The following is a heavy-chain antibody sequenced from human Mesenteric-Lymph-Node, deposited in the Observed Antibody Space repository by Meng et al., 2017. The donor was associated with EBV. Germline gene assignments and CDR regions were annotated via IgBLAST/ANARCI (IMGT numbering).Heavy chain of an antibody. Sequence: QVHLHESGTGLVKPSETLSLTCTVSGAPISSGGYYWNWIRQSPGKGLELIGYIFYGGYTYYNLSLKSRVTISVDVSKNQFSLKLTSVTAADTAVYYCARMEFTYSWYFDLWGRGTLVTVSS. V-gene: IGHV4-30-4*01. CDR2: IFYGGYT. CDR3: ARMEFTYSWYFDL. J-gene: IGHJ2*01. D-gene: IGHD1-1*01. CDR1: GAPISSGGYY.